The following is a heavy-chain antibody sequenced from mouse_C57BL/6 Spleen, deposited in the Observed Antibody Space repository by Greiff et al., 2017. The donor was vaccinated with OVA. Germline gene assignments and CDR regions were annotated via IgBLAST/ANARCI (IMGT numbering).Heavy chain of an antibody. CDR2: IYPGSGNT. Sequence: VQLQQSGPELVKPGASVKISCKASGYSFTSYYIHWVKQRPGQGLEWIGWIYPGSGNTKYNEKFKGKATLTADTSSSTAYMQLSSLTSEDSAVYYCARSELYWYFDVWGTGTTVTVSS. CDR1: GYSFTSYY. D-gene: IGHD4-1*01. J-gene: IGHJ1*03. V-gene: IGHV1-66*01. CDR3: ARSELYWYFDV.